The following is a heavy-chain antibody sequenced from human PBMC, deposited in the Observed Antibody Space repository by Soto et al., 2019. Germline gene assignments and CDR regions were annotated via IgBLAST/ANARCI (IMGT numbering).Heavy chain of an antibody. CDR2: ISAYNGNT. V-gene: IGHV1-18*01. D-gene: IGHD2-2*02. Sequence: ASVKVSCKASGYTFTSYGISWVRQAPGQGLEWMGWISAYNGNTNYAQKLQGRVTMTTDTSTSTAYMELRSLRSDDTAVYYCARGQIPDYYYYYMDVWGKGTTVTVSS. J-gene: IGHJ6*03. CDR1: GYTFTSYG. CDR3: ARGQIPDYYYYYMDV.